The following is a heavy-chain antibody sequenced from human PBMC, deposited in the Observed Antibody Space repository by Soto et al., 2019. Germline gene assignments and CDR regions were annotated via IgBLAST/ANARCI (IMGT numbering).Heavy chain of an antibody. CDR1: GDSVSSNSAA. J-gene: IGHJ4*02. D-gene: IGHD6-13*01. CDR2: TYYRSKWYN. V-gene: IGHV6-1*01. Sequence: SQTLSLTCAISGDSVSSNSAAWNWIRQSPSRDLEWLGRTYYRSKWYNDYAVSVKSRITINPDTSKNQFSLQLNSVTPEDTAVYYCARDFSLLNSSSWYGGDYFDYWGQGTLVTVSS. CDR3: ARDFSLLNSSSWYGGDYFDY.